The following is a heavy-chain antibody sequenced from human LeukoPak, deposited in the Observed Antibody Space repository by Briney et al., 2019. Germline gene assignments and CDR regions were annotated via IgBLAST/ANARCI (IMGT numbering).Heavy chain of an antibody. D-gene: IGHD3-9*01. J-gene: IGHJ4*02. CDR3: ARDARYYDILTGYYSEVGYFDY. CDR2: ISSSSSYI. V-gene: IGHV3-21*01. CDR1: GFTFSSYS. Sequence: GGSLRLSCAASGFTFSSYSMNRVRQAPGKGLEWVSSISSSSSYIYYADSVKGRFTISRDNAKNSLYLQMNSLRAEDTAVYYCARDARYYDILTGYYSEVGYFDYWGQGTLVTVSS.